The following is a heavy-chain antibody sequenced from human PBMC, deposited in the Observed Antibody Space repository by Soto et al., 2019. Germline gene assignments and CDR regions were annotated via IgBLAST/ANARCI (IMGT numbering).Heavy chain of an antibody. CDR1: EFTFSDYY. D-gene: IGHD3-16*01. CDR2: ISGSGSSI. CDR3: AKALSIWGAWS. Sequence: GGSLRLSCAASEFTFSDYYMSWIRQAPGKGLEWVSDISGSGSSIYYADSVKGRFTISRDNSKNTLYLQMNSLRAEDTAVYYCAKALSIWGAWSWGQGTLVTVSS. J-gene: IGHJ5*02. V-gene: IGHV3-11*01.